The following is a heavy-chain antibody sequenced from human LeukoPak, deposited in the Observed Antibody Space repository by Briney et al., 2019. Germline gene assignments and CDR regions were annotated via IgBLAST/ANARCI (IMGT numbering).Heavy chain of an antibody. J-gene: IGHJ1*01. Sequence: SETLSLTCIVSGASVGSSYWSWIRQPPGKGLEWIGYVYHSGSTNYNPSLTNRITISADTSRNQFSLKLRSVTTADTAVYYCANSIAWDCEYFQSWGQGTLVTVSS. CDR1: GASVGSSY. V-gene: IGHV4-59*02. D-gene: IGHD6-19*01. CDR3: ANSIAWDCEYFQS. CDR2: VYHSGST.